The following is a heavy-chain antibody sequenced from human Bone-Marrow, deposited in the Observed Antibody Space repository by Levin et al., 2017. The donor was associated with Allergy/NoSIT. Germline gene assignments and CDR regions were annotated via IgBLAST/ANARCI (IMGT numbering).Heavy chain of an antibody. CDR3: ARVSVLGMG. V-gene: IGHV4-30-2*01. CDR1: GGSISSGGYS. D-gene: IGHD1-26*01. CDR2: IFHSGST. Sequence: LRLSCAVSGGSISSGGYSWSWIRQPPGKGLEWIGYIFHSGSTSYNPSLKSRVTISVDRPKTQFSLKLSSVTAADTAVYYCARVSVLGMGWGQGTLVTVS. J-gene: IGHJ4*02.